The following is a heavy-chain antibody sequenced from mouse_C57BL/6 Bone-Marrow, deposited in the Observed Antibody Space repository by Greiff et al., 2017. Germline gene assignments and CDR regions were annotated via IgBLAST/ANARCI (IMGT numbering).Heavy chain of an antibody. Sequence: VQLQQPGAELVMPGASVKLSCKASGYTFTSYWMHWVKQRPGQGLEWIGEFDPSDSYTNYNQKFKGKSTLTVDTSSSTAYMPLSSLTSEDSAVYYCAREGGEGYWGKGTTLTVSS. CDR3: AREGGEGY. CDR1: GYTFTSYW. J-gene: IGHJ2*01. V-gene: IGHV1-69*01. CDR2: FDPSDSYT.